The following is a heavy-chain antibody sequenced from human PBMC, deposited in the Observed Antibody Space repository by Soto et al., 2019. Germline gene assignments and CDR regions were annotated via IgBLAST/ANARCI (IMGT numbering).Heavy chain of an antibody. D-gene: IGHD2-15*01. CDR1: GGTFSSYA. J-gene: IGHJ3*02. Sequence: VASVKVSCKASGGTFSSYAIRWVRQAPGQGLEWMGGIIPIFGTANYAQKFQGRVTITADESTSTAYMELSSLRSEDTAVYYCATPAGPYCSGGSCYIFDSWSQGPRGTVS. V-gene: IGHV1-69*13. CDR2: IIPIFGTA. CDR3: ATPAGPYCSGGSCYIFDS.